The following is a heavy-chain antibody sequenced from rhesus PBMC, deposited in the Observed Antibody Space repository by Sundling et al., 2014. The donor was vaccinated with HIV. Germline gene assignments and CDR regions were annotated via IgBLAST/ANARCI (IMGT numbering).Heavy chain of an antibody. V-gene: IGHV2-174*02. CDR2: IYWDDDK. J-gene: IGHJ4*01. CDR3: VRSRSWNIDY. CDR1: GFSLSTSGMG. D-gene: IGHD1-1-1*01. Sequence: QVTLKESGPALVKPTQTLTLTCTFSGFSLSTSGMGVGWIRQPPGKTLEWLAHIYWDDDKTYTTSLKTRVTISKDPSKTQVVLTMTNMDPVDTATYYCVRSRSWNIDYWGQEVSVTVSS.